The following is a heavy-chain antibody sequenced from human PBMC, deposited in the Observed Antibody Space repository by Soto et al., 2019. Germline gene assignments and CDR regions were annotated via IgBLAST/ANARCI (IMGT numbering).Heavy chain of an antibody. CDR2: IDWDDDK. CDR1: GFSLCTSGMC. Sequence: SGPTLVKATQTPTLACTCTGFSLCTSGMCVSCILQPAGKALEWLALIDWDDDKYYSTSLKTRLTISKDTSKNQVVLTMTNMDPVDTATYYCARSSRDIVVVPAAAYYYYYRMDVWGQGT. D-gene: IGHD2-2*01. J-gene: IGHJ6*02. V-gene: IGHV2-70*01. CDR3: ARSSRDIVVVPAAAYYYYYRMDV.